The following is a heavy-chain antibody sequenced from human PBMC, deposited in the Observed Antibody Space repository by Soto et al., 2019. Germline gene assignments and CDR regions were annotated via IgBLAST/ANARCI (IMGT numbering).Heavy chain of an antibody. CDR3: AHSYYDFWSGLLPVLVWFDP. D-gene: IGHD3-3*01. CDR1: GFSLSTSGVG. J-gene: IGHJ5*02. CDR2: IYWDDDK. Sequence: SGPTLVNPTQTLTLTCTFSGFSLSTSGVGVGWIRQPPGKALEWLALIYWDDDKRYSPPLKSRLTITKDTSKNQVVLTMTNMDPVDTATYYCAHSYYDFWSGLLPVLVWFDPWGQGTLVTVSS. V-gene: IGHV2-5*02.